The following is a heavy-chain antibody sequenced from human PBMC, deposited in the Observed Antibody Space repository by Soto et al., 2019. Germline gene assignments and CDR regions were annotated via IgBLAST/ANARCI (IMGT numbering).Heavy chain of an antibody. Sequence: ASVKVSCKASGYTFTSYDINWVRQATGQGLEWMGWMNPNSGNTGCAQKFQGRVTMTRNTSISTAYMELSSLRSEDTAVYYCARGRIVVVPAAILSYYYGMDVWGQGTTVTVSS. CDR2: MNPNSGNT. D-gene: IGHD2-2*01. CDR3: ARGRIVVVPAAILSYYYGMDV. V-gene: IGHV1-8*01. CDR1: GYTFTSYD. J-gene: IGHJ6*02.